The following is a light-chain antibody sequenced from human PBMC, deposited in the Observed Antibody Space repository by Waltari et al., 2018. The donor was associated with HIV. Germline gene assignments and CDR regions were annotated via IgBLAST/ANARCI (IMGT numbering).Light chain of an antibody. V-gene: IGLV1-47*01. Sequence: QSVLTQPPSASGTPGQRVTISCSGSTSNIGTNYVYWYQQLPGMAPKLLIYRNNQRPSGVPDRFSGSKSGTSASLSISGLQSEDEADYFCSAWDDSLSGPWVFGGGTKLTVL. CDR3: SAWDDSLSGPWV. CDR2: RNN. CDR1: TSNIGTNY. J-gene: IGLJ3*02.